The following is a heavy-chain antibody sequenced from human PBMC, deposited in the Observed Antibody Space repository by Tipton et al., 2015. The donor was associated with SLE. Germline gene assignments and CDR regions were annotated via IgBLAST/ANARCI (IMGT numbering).Heavy chain of an antibody. CDR1: CGSISRVRYY. J-gene: IGHJ4*02. Sequence: TLSLTCTVSCGSISRVRYYWNWIRQHAGKGLECIGYISDRGATNYNPSLKSRVTISLDTSRSQFSLTVTPVTAADTAVYYCARENDYIGTGSYMDSWGQGALVTVSS. CDR3: ARENDYIGTGSYMDS. CDR2: ISDRGAT. D-gene: IGHD3-10*01. V-gene: IGHV4-61*10.